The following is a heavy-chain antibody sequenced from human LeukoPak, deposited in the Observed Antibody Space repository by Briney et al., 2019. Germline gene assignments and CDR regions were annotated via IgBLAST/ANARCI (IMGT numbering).Heavy chain of an antibody. J-gene: IGHJ6*03. Sequence: GGSLRLSCAASGFTFSSYGMSWVRQAPGKGLEWVSGIRSSGDSTYYADSVKGRFTISRDNSKNSLYLQMNSLRPEDTAVYYCARAPIPGYSNNWNLYYYYMDIWGKGTTVTVSS. CDR3: ARAPIPGYSNNWNLYYYYMDI. CDR2: IRSSGDST. D-gene: IGHD1-1*01. CDR1: GFTFSSYG. V-gene: IGHV3-23*01.